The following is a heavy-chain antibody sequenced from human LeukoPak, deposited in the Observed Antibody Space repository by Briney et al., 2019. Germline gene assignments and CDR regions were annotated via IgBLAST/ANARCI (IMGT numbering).Heavy chain of an antibody. V-gene: IGHV4-59*08. J-gene: IGHJ4*02. CDR2: IYYSGST. CDR1: GGSISSYY. D-gene: IGHD4-23*01. CDR3: ARLSPSDYGGNAPDY. Sequence: PSETLSLTCTVSGGSISSYYWSWIRQPPGKGLEWIGYIYYSGSTNYNPSLKSRVTISVDTSKSQFSLKLSSVTAADTAVYYCARLSPSDYGGNAPDYWGQGTLVTVSS.